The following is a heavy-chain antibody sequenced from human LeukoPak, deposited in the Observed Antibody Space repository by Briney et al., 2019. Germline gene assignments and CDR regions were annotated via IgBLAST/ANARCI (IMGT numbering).Heavy chain of an antibody. D-gene: IGHD3-16*01. CDR3: ARQIYTSQGRVYFDY. CDR2: ISAYNGNT. Sequence: ASVKVSCKASGYTFTSYGISWVRQAPGQGLEWMGWISAYNGNTNYAQKLQGRVTMTTDTSTSTAYMELRSLRSDDTAFYYCARQIYTSQGRVYFDYWGQGTLVTVSS. J-gene: IGHJ4*02. CDR1: GYTFTSYG. V-gene: IGHV1-18*01.